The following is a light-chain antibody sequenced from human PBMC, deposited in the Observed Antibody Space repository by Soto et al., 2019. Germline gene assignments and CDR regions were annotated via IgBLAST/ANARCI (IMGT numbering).Light chain of an antibody. CDR2: WAS. CDR3: HQYYDTPPYT. J-gene: IGKJ2*01. V-gene: IGKV4-1*01. CDR1: QSIFYSSNNKNY. Sequence: DIVMTQSPDSLAVSLGERATINCKSSQSIFYSSNNKNYLAWYQQKPGHPPKLLIYWASTRESGVPDRFSGSGSGTDFTLTIGSLQSEDVAVYYYHQYYDTPPYTFGQGTKLEIK.